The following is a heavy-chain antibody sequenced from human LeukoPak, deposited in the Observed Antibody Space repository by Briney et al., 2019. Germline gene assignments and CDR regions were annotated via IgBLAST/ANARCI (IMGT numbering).Heavy chain of an antibody. CDR3: ARDLSITGTTGDWFDP. CDR2: IYYSGST. J-gene: IGHJ5*02. D-gene: IGHD1-20*01. V-gene: IGHV4-39*07. Sequence: SETLSLTCTVSGGSISSGGYYWSWIRQPPGKGLEWIGSIYYSGSTYYNPSLKSRVTISVDTSKNQFSLKLSSVTAADTAVYYCARDLSITGTTGDWFDPWGQGTLVTVSS. CDR1: GGSISSGGYY.